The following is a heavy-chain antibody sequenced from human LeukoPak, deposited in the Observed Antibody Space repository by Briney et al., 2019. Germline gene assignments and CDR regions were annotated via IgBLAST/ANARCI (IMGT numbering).Heavy chain of an antibody. CDR3: AKMLLNYFGTSGGAFDI. J-gene: IGHJ3*02. Sequence: GGSLRLSCAASGFTFSNYALSWVRQAPGKGLEWVSGISASGVNTYYADSVKGRFTISRDNSKNTLYLQMNSLRAEDTAIYYCAKMLLNYFGTSGGAFDIWGQGTMVTVSS. D-gene: IGHD3-22*01. CDR1: GFTFSNYA. CDR2: ISASGVNT. V-gene: IGHV3-23*01.